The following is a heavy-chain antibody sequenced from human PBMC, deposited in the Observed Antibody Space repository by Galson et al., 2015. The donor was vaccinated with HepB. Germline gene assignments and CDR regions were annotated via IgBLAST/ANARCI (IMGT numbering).Heavy chain of an antibody. J-gene: IGHJ6*03. Sequence: SVKVSCRASGYTFTSYDINWVRQATGQGLEWMGWMNPNSGNTGYAQKFQGRVTMTRNTSISTAYMELSSLRSEDTAVYYCARRSSGRNYYYYYMDVWGKGTTVTVSS. V-gene: IGHV1-8*01. D-gene: IGHD6-25*01. CDR3: ARRSSGRNYYYYYMDV. CDR2: MNPNSGNT. CDR1: GYTFTSYD.